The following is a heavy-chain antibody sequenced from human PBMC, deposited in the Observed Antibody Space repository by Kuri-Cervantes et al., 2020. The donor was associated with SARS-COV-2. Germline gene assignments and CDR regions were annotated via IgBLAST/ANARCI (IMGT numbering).Heavy chain of an antibody. CDR1: GYTFTGYY. CDR3: AREGLRGYAGDWFDP. J-gene: IGHJ5*02. CDR2: INPNSGGA. Sequence: ASVKVSCKASGYTFTGYYMHRVRQAPGQGLEWMGYINPNSGGAKNAQKFQGRVTMTGDTSISTAYMELSRLTSEDTAIYYCAREGLRGYAGDWFDPWGQGTLVTVSS. D-gene: IGHD6-25*01. V-gene: IGHV1-2*02.